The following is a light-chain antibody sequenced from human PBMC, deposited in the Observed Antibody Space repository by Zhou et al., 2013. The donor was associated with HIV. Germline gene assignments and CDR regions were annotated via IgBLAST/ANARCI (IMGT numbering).Light chain of an antibody. CDR2: KVS. Sequence: DVVLTQSPVSLAVTRGQPASISCRSSQSLVDSDGDTYLNWFQQRPGQSPRRLLYKVSKRDSGVPDRYSGSGSATDFTLKISGVEAEDVGVYYCMQGSHSWTFGQGTKVEI. V-gene: IGKV2-30*01. CDR3: MQGSHSWT. CDR1: QSLVDSDGDTY. J-gene: IGKJ1*01.